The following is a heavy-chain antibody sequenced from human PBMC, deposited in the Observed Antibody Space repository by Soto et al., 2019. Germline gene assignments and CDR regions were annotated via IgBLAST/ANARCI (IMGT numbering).Heavy chain of an antibody. V-gene: IGHV4-31*03. CDR1: GGSVSSGNYY. Sequence: SQTLSLTCTVSGGSVSSGNYYWSWIRQPPGKGLEWIGYIYHTGTTYYNPSLKSRVTVSVDTSKNQFSLKLSSVTAADTAVYYCARGSHDYGEYNWFDPWGQGNLVTVSS. CDR2: IYHTGTT. D-gene: IGHD4-17*01. J-gene: IGHJ5*02. CDR3: ARGSHDYGEYNWFDP.